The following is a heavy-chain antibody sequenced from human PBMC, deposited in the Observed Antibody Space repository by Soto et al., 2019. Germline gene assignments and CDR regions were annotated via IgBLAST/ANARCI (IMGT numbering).Heavy chain of an antibody. CDR1: GYTFTDYF. CDR3: ARVTLRAGNWFDP. V-gene: IGHV1-2*02. Sequence: ASVKVSCKASGYTFTDYFIHWVRQAPGQGFEWMGWINPNSRGTTYAQKFQGRVTMTSDTSNTTAYMELRGLRSDDTAIYYCARVTLRAGNWFDPWGQGTLVTVSS. J-gene: IGHJ5*02. CDR2: INPNSRGT.